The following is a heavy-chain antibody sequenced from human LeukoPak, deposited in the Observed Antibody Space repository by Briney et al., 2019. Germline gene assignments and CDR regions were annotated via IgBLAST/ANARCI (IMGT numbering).Heavy chain of an antibody. Sequence: PGGSLRLSCAASGFTFSSYAMHWVRQAPGKGLEWVAVISYDGNNKYYADSVKVRFTISRDNSKNTLYLQMNSLRAEDTAVYYCAREGGGGYYYDSSGYHWGQGTLVTVSS. J-gene: IGHJ5*02. CDR3: AREGGGGYYYDSSGYH. V-gene: IGHV3-30-3*01. D-gene: IGHD3-22*01. CDR2: ISYDGNNK. CDR1: GFTFSSYA.